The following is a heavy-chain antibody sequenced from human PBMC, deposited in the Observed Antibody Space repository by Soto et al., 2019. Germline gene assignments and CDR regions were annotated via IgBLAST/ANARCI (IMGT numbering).Heavy chain of an antibody. J-gene: IGHJ4*02. CDR2: IFYSGST. D-gene: IGHD6-19*01. CDR3: ARVGSSGWAPDY. Sequence: SETLSLTCSDSGASISGHYWTWIRQSPGKGLDWIGYIFYSGSTNYNPSLKSRVTISVDTSKNQFSLKMSSVTAPDTAVYYCARVGSSGWAPDYWGRGTLVTVSS. CDR1: GASISGHY. V-gene: IGHV4-59*11.